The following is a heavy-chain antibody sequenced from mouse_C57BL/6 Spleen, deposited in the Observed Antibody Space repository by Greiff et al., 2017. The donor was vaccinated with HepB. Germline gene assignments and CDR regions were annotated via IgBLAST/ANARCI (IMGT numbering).Heavy chain of an antibody. J-gene: IGHJ4*01. V-gene: IGHV1-26*01. D-gene: IGHD2-1*01. CDR3: ARSTIPYYAMDY. CDR1: GYTFTDYY. CDR2: INPNNGGT. Sequence: VQLQQSGPELVKPGASVKISCKASGYTFTDYYMNWVKQSHGKSLEWIGDINPNNGGTSYNQKFKGKATLTVDKSSSTAYMQLNSLTSEDSAVYFCARSTIPYYAMDYWGQGTSVTVSS.